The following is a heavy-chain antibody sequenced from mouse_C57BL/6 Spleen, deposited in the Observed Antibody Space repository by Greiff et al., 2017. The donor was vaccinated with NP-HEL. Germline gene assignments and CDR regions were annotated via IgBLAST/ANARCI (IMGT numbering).Heavy chain of an antibody. Sequence: EVKLVESGGDLVKPGGSLKLSCAASGFTFSSYGMSWVRQTPDKRLEWVATISSGGSYTYYPDSVKGRFTISRDNAKNTLYLQMSSLKSEDTAMDYCARQGSFDYWGQGTTLTVSS. CDR3: ARQGSFDY. CDR2: ISSGGSYT. CDR1: GFTFSSYG. J-gene: IGHJ2*01. V-gene: IGHV5-6*01.